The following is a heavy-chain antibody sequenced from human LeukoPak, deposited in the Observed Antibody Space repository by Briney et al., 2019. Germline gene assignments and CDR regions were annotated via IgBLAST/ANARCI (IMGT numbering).Heavy chain of an antibody. CDR2: ISYDGSNK. Sequence: GGSLRLSCAASGFTVSSNYMSWVRQAPGKGLEWVAVISYDGSNKYYADSVKGRFTISRDNSKNTLYLQMNSLRAEDTAVYYCAREQDDAPFDYWGQGTLVTVSS. J-gene: IGHJ4*02. CDR3: AREQDDAPFDY. D-gene: IGHD1-1*01. CDR1: GFTVSSNY. V-gene: IGHV3-30-3*01.